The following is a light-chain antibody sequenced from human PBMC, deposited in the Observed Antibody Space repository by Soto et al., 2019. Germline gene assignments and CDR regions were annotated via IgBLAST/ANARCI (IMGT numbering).Light chain of an antibody. V-gene: IGLV2-11*01. CDR1: SSDVGGYNY. CDR2: DVT. J-gene: IGLJ1*01. CDR3: SSHAGSSVV. Sequence: SALTQPRSVSGSPGQSVTISCTGTSSDVGGYNYVSWYQQHPGKAPKLMIYDVTTRPSGVPDRFSGSKSGNTASLTISGLQAEDEADYYCSSHAGSSVVFGTGTRSPS.